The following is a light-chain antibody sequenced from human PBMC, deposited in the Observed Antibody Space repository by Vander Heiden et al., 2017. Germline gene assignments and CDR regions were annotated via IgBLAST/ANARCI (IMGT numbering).Light chain of an antibody. Sequence: QSVLSQPPSVSLVPRQRVTISCTGSSSHIGAGADVHWYQQLPGTAPKLLIYANTNRPSGVPDRFSGSKSGTSASLAITGLQAEDEADYYCQSYATSLRAWVFGGGTKVTVL. V-gene: IGLV1-40*01. J-gene: IGLJ3*02. CDR2: ANT. CDR1: SSHIGAGAD. CDR3: QSYATSLRAWV.